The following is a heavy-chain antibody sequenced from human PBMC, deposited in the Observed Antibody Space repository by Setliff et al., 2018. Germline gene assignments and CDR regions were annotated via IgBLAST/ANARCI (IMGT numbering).Heavy chain of an antibody. D-gene: IGHD6-13*01. CDR1: GFTFSRYW. CDR2: IKQDGSEK. CDR3: ARDQVYGSSWYYYYYGMDV. Sequence: GGSLRLSCAASGFTFSRYWMSWVRQALGKGLEWVANIKQDGSEKYYVDSVKGRFTISRDNAKNSLYLQMNSLRAEDTAVYYCARDQVYGSSWYYYYYGMDVWGQGTTVTVSS. V-gene: IGHV3-7*01. J-gene: IGHJ6*02.